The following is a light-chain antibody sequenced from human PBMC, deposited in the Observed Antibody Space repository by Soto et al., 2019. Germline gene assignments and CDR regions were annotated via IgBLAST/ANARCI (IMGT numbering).Light chain of an antibody. V-gene: IGKV3-20*01. Sequence: EIVLTQSPGTLSLSPGERATLSCRASQSVSSSYLAWYQQKPGQAPRLLIYGASSRATGIPDMFSGSGSGTDFTLNISRLEPEDFAVYYCQQYGSSPSWTFGQGTKVEIK. CDR2: GAS. J-gene: IGKJ1*01. CDR1: QSVSSSY. CDR3: QQYGSSPSWT.